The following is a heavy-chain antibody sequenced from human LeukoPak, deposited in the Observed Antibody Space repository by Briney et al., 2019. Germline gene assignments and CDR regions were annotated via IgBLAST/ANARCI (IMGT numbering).Heavy chain of an antibody. J-gene: IGHJ3*01. V-gene: IGHV4-34*01. D-gene: IGHD1-26*01. CDR2: INHSGST. CDR3: ARGLGSYSS. Sequence: KPSETLSLTCAVYGGSFSGYYWSWILQPPGKGLEWIGEINHSGSTNYNPSLKSRVTISVDTSKNQFSLKLSSVTAADTAVYYCARGLGSYSSWGQGTMVTVSS. CDR1: GGSFSGYY.